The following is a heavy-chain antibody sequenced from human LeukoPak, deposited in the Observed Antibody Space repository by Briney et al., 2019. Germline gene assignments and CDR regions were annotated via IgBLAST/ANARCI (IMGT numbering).Heavy chain of an antibody. J-gene: IGHJ4*02. CDR1: GYTFTGYY. Sequence: VASVKVSCKASGYTFTGYYMHWVRQAPGQGLGWMGWINPNSGGTNYAQKFQGRVTMTRDTSISTAYMELSRLRSDDTAVYYCASSSAGWNYELDYWGQGTLVTVSS. CDR3: ASSSAGWNYELDY. D-gene: IGHD1-7*01. CDR2: INPNSGGT. V-gene: IGHV1-2*02.